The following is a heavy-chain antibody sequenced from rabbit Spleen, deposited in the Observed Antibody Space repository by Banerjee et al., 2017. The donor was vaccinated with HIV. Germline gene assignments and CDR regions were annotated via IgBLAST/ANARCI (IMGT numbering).Heavy chain of an antibody. CDR1: GFSFSSNW. J-gene: IGHJ2*01. Sequence: LEESGGGLVKPGGTLTLTCTVSGFSFSSNWICWVRQAPGKGLEWIACIDTSDGDTDYANWPKGRFTISKASSITVTLKMTSLTAADTATYFCARNYVNAFDPWGPGTLVTVS. V-gene: IGHV1S45*01. CDR2: IDTSDGDT. D-gene: IGHD1-1*01. CDR3: ARNYVNAFDP.